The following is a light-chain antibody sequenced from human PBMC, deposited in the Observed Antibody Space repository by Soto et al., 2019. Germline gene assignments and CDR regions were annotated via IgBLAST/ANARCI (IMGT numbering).Light chain of an antibody. J-gene: IGKJ2*01. CDR1: QDISNY. Sequence: DIQMTQSPSSLSASVGDRVTITCQASQDISNYLNWYQQKPGKAPKLLIYAASNLETGVPSRFSGGGSGTDFTFTISSLQPEDIATYYCQQYDNIPYTFGQGTKLEI. V-gene: IGKV1-33*01. CDR3: QQYDNIPYT. CDR2: AAS.